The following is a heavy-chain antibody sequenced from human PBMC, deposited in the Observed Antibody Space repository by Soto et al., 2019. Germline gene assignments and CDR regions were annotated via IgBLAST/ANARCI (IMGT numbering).Heavy chain of an antibody. CDR1: GFSFSLYR. D-gene: IGHD1-20*01. J-gene: IGHJ5*02. CDR2: IRSSSTYT. Sequence: AGSLRLSCGASGFSFSLYRMNWVRHAPAKGLVWVSSIRSSSTYTYYADPTKGRFTISRSAANNVLFLQMNSLRPADTAVYYCPRAFPYNCRYYASRACGPGT. CDR3: PRAFPYNCRYYASRA. V-gene: IGHV3-21*01.